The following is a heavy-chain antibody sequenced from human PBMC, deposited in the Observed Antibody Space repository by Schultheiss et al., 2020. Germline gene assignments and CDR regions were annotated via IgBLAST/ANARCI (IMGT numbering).Heavy chain of an antibody. J-gene: IGHJ3*02. CDR1: GGSISSGDYH. D-gene: IGHD1-26*01. CDR2: IYTSGST. V-gene: IGHV4-61*02. CDR3: ARVGATRRADAFDI. Sequence: SETLSLTCTVSGGSISSGDYHWSWIRQPAGKGLEWIGRIYTSGSTNYNPSLKSRVTISVDTSKNQFSLKLSSVTAADTAVYYCARVGATRRADAFDIWGQGTMVTVSS.